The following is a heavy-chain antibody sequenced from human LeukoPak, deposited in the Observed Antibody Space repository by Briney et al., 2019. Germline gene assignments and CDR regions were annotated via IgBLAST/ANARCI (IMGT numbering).Heavy chain of an antibody. J-gene: IGHJ4*02. V-gene: IGHV4-59*01. CDR1: GGSINSYY. Sequence: SETLSLTCTVSGGSINSYYWTWIRQPPGKGLEWIGYIYYSGSTNYNPSLKSRLTISVDTAKNQFSLKLKSVTATDTAVYHCARMSNSSPIIDYWGQGTLVTVSS. CDR2: IYYSGST. CDR3: ARMSNSSPIIDY. D-gene: IGHD6-13*01.